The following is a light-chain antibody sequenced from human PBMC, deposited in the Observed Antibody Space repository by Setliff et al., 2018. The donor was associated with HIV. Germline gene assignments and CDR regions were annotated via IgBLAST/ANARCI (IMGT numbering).Light chain of an antibody. CDR1: SSDVGGYNY. J-gene: IGLJ1*01. CDR3: SSYTSSTPLYV. Sequence: QSALAQPASVSGSPGQSITISCTGTSSDVGGYNYVSWYQQHPGKAPKLMIYDVSNRPSGVSNRFSGSKSGTTASLTISGLQAEDEADYYCSSYTSSTPLYVFGTGTKVTVL. CDR2: DVS. V-gene: IGLV2-14*03.